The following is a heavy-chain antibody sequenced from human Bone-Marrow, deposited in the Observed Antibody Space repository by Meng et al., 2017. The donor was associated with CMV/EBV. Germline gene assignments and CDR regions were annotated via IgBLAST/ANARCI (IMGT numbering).Heavy chain of an antibody. CDR2: IYYSGST. CDR1: GGSISSSSYY. Sequence: SETLSLTCTVSGGSISSSSYYWGWIRQPPGKGLEWIGSIYYSGSTYYNPSLKSRVTISVDTSKNQFSLKLSSVTAADTAVYYCARALIWFGASCGMDVWGQGTTVTVSS. V-gene: IGHV4-39*07. CDR3: ARALIWFGASCGMDV. D-gene: IGHD3-10*01. J-gene: IGHJ6*02.